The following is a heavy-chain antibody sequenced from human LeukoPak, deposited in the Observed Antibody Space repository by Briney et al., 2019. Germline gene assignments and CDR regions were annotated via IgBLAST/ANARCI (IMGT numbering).Heavy chain of an antibody. V-gene: IGHV1-2*02. CDR1: GYTFTGYY. Sequence: ASVKVSCKASGYTFTGYYMHWVRQAPGQGLEWMRWINPNSGGTNYAQKFQGRVTMTRDTSISTAYMELSRLRSDDTAVYYCARYITAAGTYGMDVWGQGTTVTVSS. CDR2: INPNSGGT. D-gene: IGHD6-13*01. CDR3: ARYITAAGTYGMDV. J-gene: IGHJ6*02.